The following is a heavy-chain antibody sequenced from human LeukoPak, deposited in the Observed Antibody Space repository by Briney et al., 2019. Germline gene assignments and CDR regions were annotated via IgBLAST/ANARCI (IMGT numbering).Heavy chain of an antibody. D-gene: IGHD3-22*01. J-gene: IGHJ5*02. V-gene: IGHV4-34*01. Sequence: SETLSLTCAVYGGSFSGYYWSWIRQPPGKGLEWIGEINHSGSTNYNPSLKSRVTISVDTSKNQFSLKLSSVTAADTAVYYCARGSPYYYDSSGYYYGWFDPWGQGTLVTVSS. CDR1: GGSFSGYY. CDR3: ARGSPYYYDSSGYYYGWFDP. CDR2: INHSGST.